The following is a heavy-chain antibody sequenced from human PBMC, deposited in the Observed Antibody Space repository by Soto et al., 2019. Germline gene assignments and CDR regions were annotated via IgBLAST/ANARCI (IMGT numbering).Heavy chain of an antibody. V-gene: IGHV4-4*02. Sequence: SETLSLTCAVSSGSISSSNWWSWVRQPPGKGLEWIGEIYHSGSTNYNPSLKSRVTISVDKSKNQFSLKLSSVTAADTAVYYCARDFVGRDMVRAAPGYYYMDVWGKGTTVTVS. CDR1: SGSISSSNW. CDR2: IYHSGST. J-gene: IGHJ6*03. D-gene: IGHD3-10*01. CDR3: ARDFVGRDMVRAAPGYYYMDV.